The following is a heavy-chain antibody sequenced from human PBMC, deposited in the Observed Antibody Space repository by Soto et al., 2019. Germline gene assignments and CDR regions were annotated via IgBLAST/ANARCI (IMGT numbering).Heavy chain of an antibody. J-gene: IGHJ3*02. Sequence: EVQLVESGGGLVQPGGSLRLSCAASGFTVSSNYMSWVRQAPGKGLEWVSVIYSGGSTYYADSVKGRFTISRHHSKNTLYLQMNSLRAEDTAVYYCARPVLRSGWSYDAFDIWGQGTMVTVSS. CDR1: GFTVSSNY. CDR2: IYSGGST. CDR3: ARPVLRSGWSYDAFDI. D-gene: IGHD6-19*01. V-gene: IGHV3-53*04.